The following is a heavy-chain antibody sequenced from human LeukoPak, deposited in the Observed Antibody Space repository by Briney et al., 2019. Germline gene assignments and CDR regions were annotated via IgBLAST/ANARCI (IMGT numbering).Heavy chain of an antibody. CDR2: ILSGSGGAT. Sequence: GGSLRLSCAASGFTFSTYTMTWVRQAPGKGLEWVSGILSGSGGATYHADSVRGRFTISRDNSKNSLYLQMNSLRAEDTAVYFCARFETCSRASCDNTFDIWGQGTMVTVSS. D-gene: IGHD2-2*01. CDR1: GFTFSTYT. V-gene: IGHV3-23*01. CDR3: ARFETCSRASCDNTFDI. J-gene: IGHJ3*02.